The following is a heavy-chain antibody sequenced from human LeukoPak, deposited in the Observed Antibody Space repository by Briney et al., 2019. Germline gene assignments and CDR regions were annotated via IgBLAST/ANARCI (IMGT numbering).Heavy chain of an antibody. Sequence: SETLSLTCSVSGGSISSTSFYWGWIRQPPGKGLEWIGSIDYSESTYYNPSLKSRVTISVDKSKNHFYLKVNSVTAADTAVYYCAGSWEDSSSWAFGYWGQGTLVTVSS. D-gene: IGHD6-13*01. CDR1: GGSISSTSFY. V-gene: IGHV4-39*02. J-gene: IGHJ4*02. CDR2: IDYSEST. CDR3: AGSWEDSSSWAFGY.